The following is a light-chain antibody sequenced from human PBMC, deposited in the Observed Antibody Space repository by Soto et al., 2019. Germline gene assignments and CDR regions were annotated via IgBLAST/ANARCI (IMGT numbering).Light chain of an antibody. J-gene: IGLJ1*01. V-gene: IGLV2-14*01. CDR1: NSDIGGYNI. CDR2: DVS. Sequence: QSALTQPASVSGSPGQSITLSCTGTNSDIGGYNIVSWYQQHPGKAPKLMIYDVSIRPSGVSDRFSGSKSSNTASLTISGLQAEDEADYYCTSYATGGTHVFGTGTKVTVL. CDR3: TSYATGGTHV.